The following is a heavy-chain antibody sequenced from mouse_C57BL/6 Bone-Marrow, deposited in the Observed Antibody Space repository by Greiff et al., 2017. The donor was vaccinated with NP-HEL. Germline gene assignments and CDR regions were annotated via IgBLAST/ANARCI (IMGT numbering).Heavy chain of an antibody. D-gene: IGHD3-2*02. CDR3: ARDQGSSGYVYAMDY. CDR1: GFTFSDYY. Sequence: EVQLVESEGGLVQPGSSMKLSCTASGFTFSDYYMAWVRQVPEKGLEWVANINYDGSSTYYLDSLKSRFIISRDNAKNILYLQMSSLKSEDTATYYGARDQGSSGYVYAMDYWGQGTSVTVSS. J-gene: IGHJ4*01. V-gene: IGHV5-16*01. CDR2: INYDGSST.